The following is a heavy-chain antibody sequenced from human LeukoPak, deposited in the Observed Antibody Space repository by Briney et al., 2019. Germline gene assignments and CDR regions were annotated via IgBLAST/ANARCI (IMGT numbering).Heavy chain of an antibody. Sequence: GESLQISCKGSGYSFTNYWIGWVRQMPGKGLEWMGIIYPGDSDTTYSPSFQGQVTISADKSISTAYLQWSSLKASDSAMYYCARRITMVRNPSTPRKYFFDYWGQGTLVSVSS. CDR2: IYPGDSDT. CDR3: ARRITMVRNPSTPRKYFFDY. D-gene: IGHD3-10*01. J-gene: IGHJ4*02. V-gene: IGHV5-51*01. CDR1: GYSFTNYW.